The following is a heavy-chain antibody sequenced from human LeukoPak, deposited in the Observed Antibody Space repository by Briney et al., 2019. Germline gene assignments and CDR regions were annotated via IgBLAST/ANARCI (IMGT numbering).Heavy chain of an antibody. CDR3: ARGINYYDTSYPDAFDI. V-gene: IGHV3-21*04. D-gene: IGHD3-22*01. CDR1: GFTFSSYS. Sequence: PGGSLRLSCAASGFTFSSYSMNWVRQAPGKGLEWVSSISSSSSYIYYADSVKGRFTISRDNAKNSLYLQMNSLRAEDTAVYYCARGINYYDTSYPDAFDIWGQGTMVTVSS. J-gene: IGHJ3*02. CDR2: ISSSSSYI.